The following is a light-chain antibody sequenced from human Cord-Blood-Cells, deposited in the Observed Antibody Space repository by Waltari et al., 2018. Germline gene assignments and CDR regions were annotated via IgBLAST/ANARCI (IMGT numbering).Light chain of an antibody. CDR1: SSDVGGYNY. CDR3: SSYTSSSTLDV. CDR2: EAS. Sequence: QSALTQPASVSGSPGQSITISCTGTSSDVGGYNYVSWYQQHPGKAPKLMIYEASNRPSGVSNPFSGSKSGNTASLTISGLQAEDEADYYCSSYTSSSTLDVFGTGTKVTVL. V-gene: IGLV2-14*01. J-gene: IGLJ1*01.